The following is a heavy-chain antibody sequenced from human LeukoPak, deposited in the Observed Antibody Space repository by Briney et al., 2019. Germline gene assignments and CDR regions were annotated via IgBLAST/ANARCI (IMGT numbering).Heavy chain of an antibody. Sequence: SETLSLTCAVYGGSFSGYYWSWVRQPPGKGLEWIGEINHSGSTNYNPSLKSRVTISVDTSKNQFSLKLSSVTAADTAVYYCAREERYYDFWSGYYLYYFDYWGQGTLVTVSS. D-gene: IGHD3-3*01. CDR1: GGSFSGYY. V-gene: IGHV4-34*01. CDR2: INHSGST. CDR3: AREERYYDFWSGYYLYYFDY. J-gene: IGHJ4*02.